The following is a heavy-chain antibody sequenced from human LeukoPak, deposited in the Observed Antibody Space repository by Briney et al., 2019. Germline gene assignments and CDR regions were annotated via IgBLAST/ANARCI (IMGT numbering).Heavy chain of an antibody. V-gene: IGHV3-74*01. D-gene: IGHD4-17*01. J-gene: IGHJ4*02. CDR3: ARAVKGVSGTTVKY. CDR2: INSDGSST. CDR1: GFTFSSNW. Sequence: PGGSLRLSCAAPGFTFSSNWMHWVRQAPGKGLGWVSRINSDGSSTSYADSVKGRFTISRDNAKNTLYLQMNSLRAEDTAVYYCARAVKGVSGTTVKYWGQGTLVTVSS.